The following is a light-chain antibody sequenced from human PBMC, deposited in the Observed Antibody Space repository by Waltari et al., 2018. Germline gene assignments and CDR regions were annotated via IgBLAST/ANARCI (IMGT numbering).Light chain of an antibody. CDR1: QSVNRW. CDR2: KAS. Sequence: DIQMTQSPSTLSASVGDRVTLTCRASQSVNRWLAWYQQKPGKAPKLLISKASALQNGVAPRFSGGGSGTEFTLTISNLQPDDSSTYYCQQYEAFPVTFGHGTKVEMK. CDR3: QQYEAFPVT. J-gene: IGKJ1*01. V-gene: IGKV1-5*03.